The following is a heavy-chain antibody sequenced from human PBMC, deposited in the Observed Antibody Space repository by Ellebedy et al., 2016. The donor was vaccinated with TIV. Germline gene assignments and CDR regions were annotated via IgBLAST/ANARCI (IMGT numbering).Heavy chain of an antibody. Sequence: MPSETLSLTCTVSGGSIRSSSYYWGWIRQPPGKGLEWIGSIYYSGSTYYNPSLESRVTISVDRSKNQFSLKLSSVTAADTAVYYCARAGSIQLWLDYWGQGTLVTVSS. CDR2: IYYSGST. D-gene: IGHD5-18*01. CDR3: ARAGSIQLWLDY. J-gene: IGHJ4*02. CDR1: GGSIRSSSYY. V-gene: IGHV4-39*07.